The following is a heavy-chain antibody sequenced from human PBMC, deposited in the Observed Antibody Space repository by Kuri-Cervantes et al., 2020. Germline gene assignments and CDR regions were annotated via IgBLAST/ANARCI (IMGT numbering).Heavy chain of an antibody. D-gene: IGHD1-26*01. CDR1: GFTFSNFG. V-gene: IGHV3-30*02. J-gene: IGHJ4*02. Sequence: GESLKISCPASGFTFSNFGMHWVRQAPGRGLEWVAFIRYDGSNEYYADSVKGRFTISRDNSKNTLYLQMNSLRAEDTAVYYCAKDNGREPYSDYWGQGTLVTVSS. CDR3: AKDNGREPYSDY. CDR2: IRYDGSNE.